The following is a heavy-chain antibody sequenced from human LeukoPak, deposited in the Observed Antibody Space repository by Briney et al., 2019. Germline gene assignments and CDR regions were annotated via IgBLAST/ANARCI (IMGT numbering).Heavy chain of an antibody. D-gene: IGHD3-9*01. CDR2: ISGSGGST. J-gene: IGHJ5*02. CDR3: AKKTTGPRGWFDP. V-gene: IGHV3-23*01. CDR1: GFTFSSYG. Sequence: PGGTLRLSCAASGFTFSSYGMSWVRQAPGKGLEWVSAISGSGGSTYYADSVKGRFTISRDNSKNTLYLQMNSLRAEDTAVYYCAKKTTGPRGWFDPWGQGTLVTVSS.